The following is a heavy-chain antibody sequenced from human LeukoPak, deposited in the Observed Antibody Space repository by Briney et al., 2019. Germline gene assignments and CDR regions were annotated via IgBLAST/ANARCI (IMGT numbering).Heavy chain of an antibody. J-gene: IGHJ5*02. CDR1: GYSFTSYW. V-gene: IGHV5-51*01. D-gene: IGHD6-13*01. CDR3: ARLSTAAAGIYWFDP. Sequence: GASLKICGKGSGYSFTSYWICWLRPMGGKRLEWMGIIYPGDSDTRYSPSFQGQVTISADKSISTAYLQWSSLKASDTAMYYCARLSTAAAGIYWFDPWGQGTLVTVSS. CDR2: IYPGDSDT.